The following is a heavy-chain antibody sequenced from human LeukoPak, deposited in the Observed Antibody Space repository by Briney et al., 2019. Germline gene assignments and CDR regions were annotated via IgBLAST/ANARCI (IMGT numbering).Heavy chain of an antibody. Sequence: PGGSLTLSCAPSGFTFSKYCMNCVRHAPGRGLEWVDSIQRDGSEKCYVESVKGRFTISRENAKNSLYLQMNSLRAEGTAVYYCARQGYSSGKWGQGTMVSVSS. V-gene: IGHV3-7*01. CDR2: IQRDGSEK. D-gene: IGHD6-19*01. CDR1: GFTFSKYC. J-gene: IGHJ4*02. CDR3: ARQGYSSGK.